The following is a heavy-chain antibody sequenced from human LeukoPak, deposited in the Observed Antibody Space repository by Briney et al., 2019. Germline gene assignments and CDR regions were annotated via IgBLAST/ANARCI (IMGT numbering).Heavy chain of an antibody. CDR2: INPSGGST. D-gene: IGHD3-16*02. J-gene: IGHJ4*02. Sequence: ASVKVSCKASGYTFTSYGFNWLRQAAGQGLEWMGIINPSGGSTSYAQKFQGRVTMTRDTSTTTVYIELSSLRSEDTAVYYCARDIPYEVTFGGVTVMGSFVLDYWGQGTLVTVSS. V-gene: IGHV1-46*01. CDR3: ARDIPYEVTFGGVTVMGSFVLDY. CDR1: GYTFTSYG.